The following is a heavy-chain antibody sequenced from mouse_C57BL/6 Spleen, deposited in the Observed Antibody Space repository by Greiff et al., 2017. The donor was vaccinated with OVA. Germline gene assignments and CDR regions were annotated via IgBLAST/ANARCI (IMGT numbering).Heavy chain of an antibody. V-gene: IGHV5-17*01. Sequence: EVKLMESGGGLVQPGGSLKLSCAASGFTFSAYGMHWVRQAPEKGLEWVAYISSGSSTISYADTVQGRFTISRDNAKNTLFLQMTSLRSEDTAMYDCAREGYYGSSSWFAYWGQGTLVTVSA. CDR2: ISSGSSTI. J-gene: IGHJ3*01. CDR3: AREGYYGSSSWFAY. CDR1: GFTFSAYG. D-gene: IGHD1-1*01.